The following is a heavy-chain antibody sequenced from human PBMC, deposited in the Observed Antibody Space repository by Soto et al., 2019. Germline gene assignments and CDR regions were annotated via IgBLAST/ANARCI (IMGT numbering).Heavy chain of an antibody. Sequence: GGSLRLSCAASGFTFSGYTMNWVRQAPGKGLEWVSSITSGSSYIYYADSVKGRFTISRDNAKNSLYLQINSLRAEDTAMYYCARSSFDYWGQGXLVTVYS. CDR3: ARSSFDY. CDR2: ITSGSSYI. CDR1: GFTFSGYT. J-gene: IGHJ4*02. V-gene: IGHV3-21*01.